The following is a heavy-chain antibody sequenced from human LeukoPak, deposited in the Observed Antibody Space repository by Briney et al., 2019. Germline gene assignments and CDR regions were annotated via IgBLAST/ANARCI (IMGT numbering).Heavy chain of an antibody. CDR1: GYTFTSYA. CDR3: ARCSSTSFADNWFDP. J-gene: IGHJ5*02. Sequence: SVKVSCKASGYTFTSYAMNWVRQAPGQGLEWMGRIIPIFGTANYAQKFQGRVTITADESTSTAYMELSSLRSEDTAVYYCARCSSTSFADNWFDPWGQGTLVTVSS. D-gene: IGHD2-2*01. CDR2: IIPIFGTA. V-gene: IGHV1-69*13.